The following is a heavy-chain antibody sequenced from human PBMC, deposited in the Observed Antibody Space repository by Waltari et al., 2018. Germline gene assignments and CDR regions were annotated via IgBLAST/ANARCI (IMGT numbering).Heavy chain of an antibody. D-gene: IGHD3-10*01. CDR1: CASMVTYD. CDR3: ARDLSEGWFGDQSPLGY. V-gene: IGHV4-4*07. J-gene: IGHJ4*02. Sequence: QVQLQESGPGRVKPSETLSLTCTVSCASMVTYDWNWIRQPAGKGLEWIGRIYSSGFPNYNPSLESRVTMSVDTSKTQLSLEVRSVTAADTAVYYCARDLSEGWFGDQSPLGYWGQGTVVTVSA. CDR2: IYSSGFP.